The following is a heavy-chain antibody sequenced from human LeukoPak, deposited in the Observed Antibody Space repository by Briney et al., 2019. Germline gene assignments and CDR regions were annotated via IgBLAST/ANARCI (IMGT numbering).Heavy chain of an antibody. J-gene: IGHJ6*03. V-gene: IGHV3-21*01. CDR3: ARVEATTGRNYHYYYMDV. CDR1: GFYCSGYS. CDR2: INSGSTYM. Sequence: PGGSLRLSCGASGFYCSGYSMNWVRQAPGKGLEWVSSINSGSTYMYYADSVKGRFTISRDNAKNSLHLQMDSLRAEDTAVYFCARVEATTGRNYHYYYMDVWGKGTTVIVSS. D-gene: IGHD1-1*01.